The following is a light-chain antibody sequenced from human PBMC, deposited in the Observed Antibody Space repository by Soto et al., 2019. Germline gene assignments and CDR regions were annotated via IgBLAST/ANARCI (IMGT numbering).Light chain of an antibody. CDR1: SGSVSTSYY. CDR3: VLYMGSGISL. CDR2: NTN. Sequence: QTVVTQEPSFSVSPGGTVTLTCGLNSGSVSTSYYPSWYQQTPGQAPRTLIYNTNTRSSGVPDRFSGSILGNKAALTITGAQAYDESDYYCVLYMGSGISLFGGGTKLTVL. J-gene: IGLJ2*01. V-gene: IGLV8-61*01.